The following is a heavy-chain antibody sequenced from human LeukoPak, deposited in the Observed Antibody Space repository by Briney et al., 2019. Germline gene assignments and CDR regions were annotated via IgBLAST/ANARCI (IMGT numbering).Heavy chain of an antibody. D-gene: IGHD5-18*01. CDR1: GFTFSSYA. Sequence: PGGSLRLSCAASGFTFSSYAMHWVRQAPGKGLEYVSAISSNGGSTYYANSVKGRFTISRDNSKDTAHLQMGSLRAEDMAVYYCARASYGYGNNWFDPWGQGTLVTVSS. J-gene: IGHJ5*02. CDR3: ARASYGYGNNWFDP. V-gene: IGHV3-64*01. CDR2: ISSNGGST.